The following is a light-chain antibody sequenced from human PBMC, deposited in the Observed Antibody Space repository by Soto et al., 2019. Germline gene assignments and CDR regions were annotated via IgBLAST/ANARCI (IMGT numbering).Light chain of an antibody. V-gene: IGLV2-8*01. Sequence: QSALTQPPSASGSPGQSVTISCTGTISDIGAYNYVSCYQQHPGKAPKLMIHEVSKRPSGVPDRFSGSKSGNTASLTVSGLQAEDEADYYFSSYAGSNDRWVFGGGTKLTVL. CDR3: SSYAGSNDRWV. CDR2: EVS. J-gene: IGLJ3*02. CDR1: ISDIGAYNY.